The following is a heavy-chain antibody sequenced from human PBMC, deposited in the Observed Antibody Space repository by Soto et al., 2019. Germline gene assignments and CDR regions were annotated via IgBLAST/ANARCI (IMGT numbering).Heavy chain of an antibody. CDR2: IYYSGST. J-gene: IGHJ5*02. Sequence: PSETLSLTCTVSGGSISSSSYYWGWIRQPPGGGLEWIGSIYYSGSTYYNPSLKSRVTISVDTSKNQFSLKLSSVTAADTAVYYCARLRRDIVVVPAAIWFDPWGQGTLVTVSS. D-gene: IGHD2-2*01. CDR3: ARLRRDIVVVPAAIWFDP. CDR1: GGSISSSSYY. V-gene: IGHV4-39*01.